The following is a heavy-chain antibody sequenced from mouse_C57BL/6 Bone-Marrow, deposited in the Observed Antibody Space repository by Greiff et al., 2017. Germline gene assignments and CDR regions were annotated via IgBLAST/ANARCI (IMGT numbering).Heavy chain of an antibody. CDR2: IWTGGGT. CDR3: ARLDSSGFAWFAY. V-gene: IGHV2-9-1*01. Sequence: VNLVESGPGLVAPSQSLSITCTVSGFSLTSYAISWVRQPPGKGLEWLGVIWTGGGTNYNSALKSRLSISKDNSKSQVFLIMNSLQTDDTARYYCARLDSSGFAWFAYWGQGTLVTVSA. J-gene: IGHJ3*01. CDR1: GFSLTSYA. D-gene: IGHD3-2*02.